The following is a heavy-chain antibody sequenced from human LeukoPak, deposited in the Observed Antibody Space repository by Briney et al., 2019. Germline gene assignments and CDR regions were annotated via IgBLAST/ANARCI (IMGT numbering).Heavy chain of an antibody. Sequence: SVKVSCKXSGGTFSSYAISWVRQAPGQGLERMGGIIPIFGTANYAQKFQGRVTITADESTGTAYMELSSLRSEDTAVYHCARRDYDFWSGYYTGMGYYMDVWGKGTTATVSS. V-gene: IGHV1-69*13. CDR1: GGTFSSYA. J-gene: IGHJ6*03. D-gene: IGHD3-3*01. CDR2: IIPIFGTA. CDR3: ARRDYDFWSGYYTGMGYYMDV.